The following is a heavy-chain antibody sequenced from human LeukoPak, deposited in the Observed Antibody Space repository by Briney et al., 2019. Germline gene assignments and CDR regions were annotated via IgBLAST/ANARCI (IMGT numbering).Heavy chain of an antibody. D-gene: IGHD6-13*01. V-gene: IGHV3-15*01. CDR3: TTDRSGWYDY. CDR1: GFTSGNAG. J-gene: IGHJ4*02. CDR2: IKSKTDGGTT. Sequence: PGGSLRLSGAASGFTSGNAGMSGVRRPPGKGLEWVGRIKSKTDGGTTDYAAPVKGRFTISRDDSKNTLYLQMNSLKTEDTAVYYCTTDRSGWYDYWGQGTLVTVSS.